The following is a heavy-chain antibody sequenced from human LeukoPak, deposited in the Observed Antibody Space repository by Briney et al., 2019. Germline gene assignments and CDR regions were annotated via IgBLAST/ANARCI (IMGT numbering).Heavy chain of an antibody. J-gene: IGHJ5*02. D-gene: IGHD3-3*01. V-gene: IGHV3-21*01. CDR1: GFTFSSYS. Sequence: GGSLRLSCAASGFTFSSYSMNWVRQAPGKWLEWVSSISSSSSYIYYADSVKGRFTISRDNAKNSLYLQMNSLRAEDTAVYYCARGLTIFGVVSGFDPWGQGTLVTVSS. CDR2: ISSSSSYI. CDR3: ARGLTIFGVVSGFDP.